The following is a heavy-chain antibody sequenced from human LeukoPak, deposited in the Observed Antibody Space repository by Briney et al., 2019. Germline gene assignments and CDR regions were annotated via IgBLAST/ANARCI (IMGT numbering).Heavy chain of an antibody. D-gene: IGHD6-19*01. CDR1: GGSISSSSYY. Sequence: SETLSLTCTVSGGSISSSSYYWGWIRQPPGKGLEWIGSIYYSGSTYYNPSLKSRVTISVDTSRNQFSLKLSSVTAADTAVYYCARVYSSDWYIDYWGQGTLVTVSS. V-gene: IGHV4-39*01. J-gene: IGHJ4*02. CDR3: ARVYSSDWYIDY. CDR2: IYYSGST.